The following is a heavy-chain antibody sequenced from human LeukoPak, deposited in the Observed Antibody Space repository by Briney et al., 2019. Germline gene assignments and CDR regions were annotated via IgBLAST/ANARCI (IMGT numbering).Heavy chain of an antibody. Sequence: ESSETPSLTCTVSGGSISSYYWSWIRQPPGKGLEWIGYIYYSGSTNYNPSLKSRVTISVDTSKNQFSLKLSSVTAADTAVYYCARSAYDFWSGYYPDYWGQGTLVTVSS. J-gene: IGHJ4*02. V-gene: IGHV4-59*01. CDR2: IYYSGST. D-gene: IGHD3-3*01. CDR1: GGSISSYY. CDR3: ARSAYDFWSGYYPDY.